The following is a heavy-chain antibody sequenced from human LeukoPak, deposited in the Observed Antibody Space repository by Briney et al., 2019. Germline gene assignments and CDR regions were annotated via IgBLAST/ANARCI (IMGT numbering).Heavy chain of an antibody. CDR2: ISGDGSTT. D-gene: IGHD4-17*01. Sequence: PGGSLRLSCAASGFTFETYWMHWVRQAPGKGLVWVSCISGDGSTTNYADSVKGRFTISRDNAKNTLYLQMNSLSAEATAVYYCARDEPTVTTGPPVGSWGQGTLVTVSS. CDR1: GFTFETYW. CDR3: ARDEPTVTTGPPVGS. V-gene: IGHV3-74*01. J-gene: IGHJ5*02.